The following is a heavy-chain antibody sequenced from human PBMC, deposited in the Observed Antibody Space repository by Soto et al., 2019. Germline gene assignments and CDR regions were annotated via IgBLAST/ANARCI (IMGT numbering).Heavy chain of an antibody. V-gene: IGHV4-59*01. CDR3: ARTTAVPNTPRSRYFFDY. D-gene: IGHD4-17*01. Sequence: PPQTLSLTCTVSVGSISSYYCSWIRQPPWKSLEWIGYVYYSGTTNYNPSLTSRVTISVDLSKNQFSLRLSSVTTADTALYYCARTTAVPNTPRSRYFFDYWGQGTLVSVSS. J-gene: IGHJ4*02. CDR2: VYYSGTT. CDR1: VGSISSYY.